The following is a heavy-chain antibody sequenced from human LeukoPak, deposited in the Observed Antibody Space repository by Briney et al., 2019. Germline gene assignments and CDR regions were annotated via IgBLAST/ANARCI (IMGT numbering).Heavy chain of an antibody. D-gene: IGHD6-13*01. CDR3: GRLLIGPYSSSWTFDY. J-gene: IGHJ4*02. V-gene: IGHV4-59*01. CDR2: IYYSGST. CDR1: GGSISSYY. Sequence: SETLSLTCTVSGGSISSYYWSWIRQPPGKGLEWIGYIYYSGSTNYNPSLKSRVTISVDTSKNQFSLKLSSVTAADTAVYYCGRLLIGPYSSSWTFDYWGQGTLVTVSS.